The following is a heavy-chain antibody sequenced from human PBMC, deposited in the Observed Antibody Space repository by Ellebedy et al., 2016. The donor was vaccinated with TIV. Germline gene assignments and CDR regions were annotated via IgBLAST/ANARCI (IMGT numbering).Heavy chain of an antibody. CDR1: GFTFSSYA. D-gene: IGHD6-19*01. V-gene: IGHV3-30-3*01. CDR3: ATRIAVAAEGGMDV. J-gene: IGHJ6*02. Sequence: GGSLRLXXAASGFTFSSYAMHWVRQAPGKGLEWVAVISYDGSNKYYADSVKGRFTISRDNSKNTLYLQMNSLRAEDTAVYYCATRIAVAAEGGMDVWGQGTTVTVSS. CDR2: ISYDGSNK.